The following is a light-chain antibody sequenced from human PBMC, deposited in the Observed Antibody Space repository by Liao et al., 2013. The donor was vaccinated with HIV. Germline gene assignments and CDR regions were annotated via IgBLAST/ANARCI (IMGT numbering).Light chain of an antibody. CDR1: NIGDKS. J-gene: IGLJ3*02. Sequence: SYVLTQPPSMSLAPGETATITCEGNNIGDKSVQWFQQKAGQAPVLVIYHDSDRPSGIPERFSGSTSGNTATLTISRVEAGDEADYFCQVWDSSGDHPRVFGGGTKLTVL. CDR3: QVWDSSGDHPRV. V-gene: IGLV3-21*04. CDR2: HDS.